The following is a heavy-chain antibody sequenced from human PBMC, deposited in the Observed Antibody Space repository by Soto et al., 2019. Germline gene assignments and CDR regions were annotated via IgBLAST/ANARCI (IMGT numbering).Heavy chain of an antibody. Sequence: QVQLVQSGAEVKKPGASVKVSCKASGYTFTSYYMHWVRQAPGQGLEWMGIINPSGGSTSYAQKCQGRVTMTRDTSTSTVYMELSSLRSEDTAVYYCARAMVRPDAFDIWGQGTMVTVSS. CDR3: ARAMVRPDAFDI. CDR1: GYTFTSYY. J-gene: IGHJ3*02. CDR2: INPSGGST. D-gene: IGHD3-10*01. V-gene: IGHV1-46*01.